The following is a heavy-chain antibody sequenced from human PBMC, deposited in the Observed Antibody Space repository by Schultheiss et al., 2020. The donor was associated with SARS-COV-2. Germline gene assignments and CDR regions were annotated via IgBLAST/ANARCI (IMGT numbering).Heavy chain of an antibody. CDR2: INHSGST. CDR1: GGSISSYY. D-gene: IGHD6-13*01. Sequence: SETLSLTCTVSGGSISSYYWSWIRQPPGKGLEWIGEINHSGSTNYNPSLKSRVTISVDTSKNQFSLKLSSVTAADTAVYYCARENRPNRYSSSPIDAFDIWGQGTMVTVSS. V-gene: IGHV4-34*01. J-gene: IGHJ3*02. CDR3: ARENRPNRYSSSPIDAFDI.